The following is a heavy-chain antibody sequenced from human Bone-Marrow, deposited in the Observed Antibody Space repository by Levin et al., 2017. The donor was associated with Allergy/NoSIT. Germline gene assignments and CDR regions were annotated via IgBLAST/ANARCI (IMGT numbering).Heavy chain of an antibody. J-gene: IGHJ6*03. CDR3: ARDVFAGSGHYQSYYYYYMDV. Sequence: SETLSLTCNVSGFSISSGYYWGWIRQPPGKGLEWIGSINHSGTTHFQPSLQSRVTISVDTSTNQFSLKVRSVTAADTAVYFCARDVFAGSGHYQSYYYYYMDVWGKGTTVTVSS. CDR1: GFSISSGYY. V-gene: IGHV4-38-2*02. D-gene: IGHD3-3*01. CDR2: INHSGTT.